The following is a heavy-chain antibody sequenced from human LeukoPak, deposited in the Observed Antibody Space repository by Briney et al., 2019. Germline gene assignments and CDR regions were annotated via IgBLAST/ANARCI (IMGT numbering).Heavy chain of an antibody. D-gene: IGHD5-18*01. Sequence: SVRVSCKASGGTFSSYAISWVRQAPGQGLEWMGGIIPIFGTANYAQKFQGRVTINTDESTSTDYMELSSLRSEDTAVYYCASEHGYSHGAFDYWGQGTLVTVSS. CDR2: IIPIFGTA. V-gene: IGHV1-69*05. CDR3: ASEHGYSHGAFDY. J-gene: IGHJ4*02. CDR1: GGTFSSYA.